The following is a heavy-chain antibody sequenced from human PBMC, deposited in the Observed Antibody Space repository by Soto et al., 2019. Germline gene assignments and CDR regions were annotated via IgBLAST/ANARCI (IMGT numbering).Heavy chain of an antibody. CDR3: ARGGLRFLEWFSGNWFDP. V-gene: IGHV1-8*01. CDR2: MNPNSGNT. Sequence: ASVKVSCKASGYTFTSYDINWVRQATGQGLEWMGWMNPNSGNTGYAQKFQGRVTMTRNTSISTDYMELSSLRSEDTAVYYCARGGLRFLEWFSGNWFDPWGQGTLVTVSS. CDR1: GYTFTSYD. J-gene: IGHJ5*02. D-gene: IGHD3-3*01.